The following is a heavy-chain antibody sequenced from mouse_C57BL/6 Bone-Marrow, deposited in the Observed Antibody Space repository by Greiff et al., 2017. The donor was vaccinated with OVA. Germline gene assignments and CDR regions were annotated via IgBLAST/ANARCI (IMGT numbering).Heavy chain of an antibody. CDR1: GFSLSTSGMG. CDR3: ARAGYYRGFAY. V-gene: IGHV8-12*01. CDR2: IYWDDDK. D-gene: IGHD2-3*01. Sequence: QVQLKESGPGILQSSQTLSLTCSFSGFSLSTSGMGVSWIRQPSGKGLVWLAHIYWDDDKRYNPSLKRRLTISKDTSRNQVFLKITSVDTADTATYYCARAGYYRGFAYWGQGTLVTVSA. J-gene: IGHJ3*01.